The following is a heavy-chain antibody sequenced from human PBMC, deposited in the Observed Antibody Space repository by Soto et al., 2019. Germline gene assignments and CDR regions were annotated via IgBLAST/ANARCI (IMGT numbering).Heavy chain of an antibody. D-gene: IGHD1-26*01. CDR1: GGSISSGGYY. CDR2: IYNSGST. V-gene: IGHV4-31*03. Sequence: QVQLQESGPGLVKPSQTLSLTCTVSGGSISSGGYYWSWIRQHPGKGLEWIGYIYNSGSTYYNPSRRSRLTFSVDPSKNQFSLKLSSVTAADTAVYYCARSTAPPGNWFDPGGQGTLVTVSS. CDR3: ARSTAPPGNWFDP. J-gene: IGHJ5*02.